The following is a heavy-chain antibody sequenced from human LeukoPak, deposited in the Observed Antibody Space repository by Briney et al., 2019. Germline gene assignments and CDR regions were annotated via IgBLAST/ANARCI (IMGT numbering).Heavy chain of an antibody. J-gene: IGHJ4*02. CDR2: ISTYNGNP. CDR3: ARVMGPPDY. D-gene: IGHD2-8*01. V-gene: IGHV1-18*04. Sequence: ASVKVSCKASGYTFTGYYMHWVRQAPGQGLEWMGWISTYNGNPNYVQKFQGRVTMTTDTSTSTAYMELRSLKSDDTAVYYCARVMGPPDYWGQGTLVTVFS. CDR1: GYTFTGYY.